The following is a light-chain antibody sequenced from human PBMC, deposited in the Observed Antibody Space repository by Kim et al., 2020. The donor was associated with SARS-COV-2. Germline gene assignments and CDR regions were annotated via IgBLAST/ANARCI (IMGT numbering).Light chain of an antibody. CDR1: KLGDKY. Sequence: SYELTQPPSMSVSPGQTASITCSGDKLGDKYACWYQQKPGQSPVLVIYQDTKRPSGIPERFSGSNSGNTATLTISGTQAMDEADYYCQTWDSTSVV. CDR3: QTWDSTSVV. V-gene: IGLV3-1*01. CDR2: QDT. J-gene: IGLJ2*01.